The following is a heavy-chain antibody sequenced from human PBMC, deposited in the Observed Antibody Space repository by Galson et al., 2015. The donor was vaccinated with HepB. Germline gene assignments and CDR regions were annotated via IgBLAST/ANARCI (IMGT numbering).Heavy chain of an antibody. CDR3: ARHTLTAAGRVDY. D-gene: IGHD6-13*01. CDR2: IYPGDSDT. V-gene: IGHV5-51*01. CDR1: GYSFTRYW. J-gene: IGHJ4*02. Sequence: QSGAEVKKPGESLKISCKGSGYSFTRYWIGWVRQMPGKGLAWMGIIYPGDSDTRYRPSFQGQVTISADKSISTAYLQWSSLKASDTAMYYCARHTLTAAGRVDYWGQGTLVTVSS.